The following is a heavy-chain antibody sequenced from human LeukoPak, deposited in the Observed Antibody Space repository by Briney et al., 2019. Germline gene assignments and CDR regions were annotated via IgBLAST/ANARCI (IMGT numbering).Heavy chain of an antibody. D-gene: IGHD2-15*01. CDR2: IIPIFGTA. Sequence: SVKVSCKASGGTFSSYAISWVRQAPGQGLEWMGGIIPIFGTANYAQKFQGRVTITRDTSASTAYMELSSLRSEDTAVYYCARDRGGYCSGGSCYPPPYYFDYWGQGTLVTVSS. V-gene: IGHV1-69*05. J-gene: IGHJ4*02. CDR3: ARDRGGYCSGGSCYPPPYYFDY. CDR1: GGTFSSYA.